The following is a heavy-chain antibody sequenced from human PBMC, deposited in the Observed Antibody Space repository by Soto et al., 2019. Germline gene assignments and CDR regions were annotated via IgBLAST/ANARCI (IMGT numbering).Heavy chain of an antibody. CDR1: GGSISSYY. V-gene: IGHV4-59*01. J-gene: IGHJ4*02. CDR2: IYYSGST. D-gene: IGHD4-17*01. CDR3: ARGAGTVTTLAY. Sequence: KASETLSLTCTVSGGSISSYYWSWIRQPPGKGLEWIGYIYYSGSTNYNPSLKSRVTISVDTSKNQFSLKLSSVTAADTAVYYCARGAGTVTTLAYWGQGTLVTVSS.